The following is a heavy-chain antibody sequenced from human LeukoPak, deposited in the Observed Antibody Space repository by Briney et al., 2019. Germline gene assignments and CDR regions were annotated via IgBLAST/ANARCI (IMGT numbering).Heavy chain of an antibody. CDR2: IKTDGSTT. V-gene: IGHV3-74*01. CDR3: VRGYNSGNDY. J-gene: IGHJ4*02. CDR1: GSTFSNYW. D-gene: IGHD6-19*01. Sequence: GGSLRLSCAVSGSTFSNYWMHWVRQAPGKGLVWVSRIKTDGSTTSYADSVKGRFTISRDNAKNMAYLQMNSLRAEDTAVYYCVRGYNSGNDYWGQGTLVTVSS.